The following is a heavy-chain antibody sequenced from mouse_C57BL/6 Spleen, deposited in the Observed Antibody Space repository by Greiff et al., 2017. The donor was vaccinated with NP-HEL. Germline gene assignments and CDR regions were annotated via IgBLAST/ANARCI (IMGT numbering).Heavy chain of an antibody. V-gene: IGHV5-4*01. Sequence: EVQLVESGGGLVKPGGSLKLSCAASGFTFSSYAMSWVRQTPEKRLEWVATISDGGSYTYYPDNVKGRFTISRDNAKNNLYLQMSHLKSEDTAMYYCASLYGSRESYAMDYWGQGTSVTVSS. J-gene: IGHJ4*01. CDR1: GFTFSSYA. CDR3: ASLYGSRESYAMDY. CDR2: ISDGGSYT. D-gene: IGHD1-1*01.